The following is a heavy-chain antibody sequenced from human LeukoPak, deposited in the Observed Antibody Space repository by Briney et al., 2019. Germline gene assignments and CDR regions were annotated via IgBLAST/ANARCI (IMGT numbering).Heavy chain of an antibody. CDR3: AREGAWYVSGSYSGYFYGMDV. CDR2: ISSSGGYI. D-gene: IGHD3-10*01. CDR1: GFTFSSFG. V-gene: IGHV3-21*01. J-gene: IGHJ6*02. Sequence: GGSLRLSCAASGFTFSSFGMNWVRQAPGKGLDWVSSISSSGGYIYYADSVRGRFTISRDNAKNSLYLQMNSLRAEDTAVYYCAREGAWYVSGSYSGYFYGMDVWGQGTTVTVSS.